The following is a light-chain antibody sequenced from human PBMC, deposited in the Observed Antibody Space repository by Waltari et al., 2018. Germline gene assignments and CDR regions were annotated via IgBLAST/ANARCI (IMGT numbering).Light chain of an antibody. CDR1: SSDVGTYDR. Sequence: QSALTQPRSVSGSPGQSVTISCHGTSSDVGTYDRVSWYQQYPGKAPKLMIYDVSKRPSGALSRFSGSKSGNTASLTFSGLQAEDEADYYCCSYAGAYTYVFGTGTKVTVL. CDR2: DVS. V-gene: IGLV2-11*01. CDR3: CSYAGAYTYV. J-gene: IGLJ1*01.